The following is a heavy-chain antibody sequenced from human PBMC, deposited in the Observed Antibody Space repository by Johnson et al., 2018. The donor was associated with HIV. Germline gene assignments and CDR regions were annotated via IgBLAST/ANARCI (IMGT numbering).Heavy chain of an antibody. Sequence: QMLLVESGGGLVKPGGSLRLSCAASGFTFSDYYMSWIRQAPGKGLEWVSYISSSGSTIYYADSVKVRFTISRDNAKNSLYLQMNSLRAEDTAVYYCARDPPVTTTHNAFDIWGQGTMVTVSS. CDR1: GFTFSDYY. CDR2: ISSSGSTI. D-gene: IGHD4-17*01. J-gene: IGHJ3*02. V-gene: IGHV3-11*04. CDR3: ARDPPVTTTHNAFDI.